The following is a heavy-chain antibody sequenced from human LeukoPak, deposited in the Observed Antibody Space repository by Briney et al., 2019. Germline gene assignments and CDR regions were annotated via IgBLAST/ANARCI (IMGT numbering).Heavy chain of an antibody. V-gene: IGHV4-61*01. Sequence: SETLSLTCTVSGGSISSGSYYWSWIRQPPGKGLEWIGYIYYTGSTNYNPSLKSRVTVSVDTSKNQFSLKLSSVTAADTAVYYCARHYGSGKPWFDYWGQGTLVTVSS. CDR3: ARHYGSGKPWFDY. J-gene: IGHJ4*02. CDR2: IYYTGST. D-gene: IGHD3-10*01. CDR1: GGSISSGSYY.